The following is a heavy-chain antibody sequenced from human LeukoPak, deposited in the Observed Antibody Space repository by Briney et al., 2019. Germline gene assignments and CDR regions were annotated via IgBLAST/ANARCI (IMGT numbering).Heavy chain of an antibody. CDR2: IRGSGDKA. J-gene: IGHJ4*02. CDR1: GFTFNTYG. V-gene: IGHV3-23*01. Sequence: QPGGSLRLSCAASGFTFNTYGVNWARQAPGKGLEWVSGIRGSGDKAYYGDSFEGRFTISRDNSKNTLFLQMNSLTVEDTALYYCAKSRLWGSYFYFDNWGQGALVIVSS. CDR3: AKSRLWGSYFYFDN. D-gene: IGHD1-26*01.